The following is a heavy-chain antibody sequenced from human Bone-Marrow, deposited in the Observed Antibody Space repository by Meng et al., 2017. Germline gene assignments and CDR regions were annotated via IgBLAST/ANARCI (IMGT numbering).Heavy chain of an antibody. J-gene: IGHJ4*02. CDR2: LYYSGRT. CDR3: AREASPEYYFDY. V-gene: IGHV4-31*01. D-gene: IGHD1-14*01. Sequence: QVQLEESGPGLVKPSQSLSLTCNVSGGSISSGGYYWSWIRQHPGKGLEWIGYLYYSGRTYSNPSLKSLVTISVDTSKNQFSLKLSSVTAADTAVYYCAREASPEYYFDYWGQGTLVTVSS. CDR1: GGSISSGGYY.